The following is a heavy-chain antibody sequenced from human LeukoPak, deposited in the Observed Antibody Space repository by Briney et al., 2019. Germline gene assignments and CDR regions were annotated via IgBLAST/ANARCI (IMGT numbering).Heavy chain of an antibody. Sequence: SQTLSLTCTVSGGSINIGDYFWSSIRQPPGEGLEWIGYIYYNGSTYYNPSLKSRVTISVDTSKNQFSLKLSSETAERKAVYHCARRGNCSGGSCYFDQWREGTLVTVSS. CDR1: GGSINIGDYF. J-gene: IGHJ4*02. CDR2: IYYNGST. V-gene: IGHV4-30-4*01. CDR3: ARRGNCSGGSCYFDQ. D-gene: IGHD2-15*01.